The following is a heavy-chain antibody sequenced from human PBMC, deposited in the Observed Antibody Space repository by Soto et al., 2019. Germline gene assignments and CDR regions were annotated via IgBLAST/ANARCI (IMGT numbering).Heavy chain of an antibody. V-gene: IGHV3-33*01. J-gene: IGHJ5*02. Sequence: GGSLRLSCAASGFTFSSYGMHWVRQAPGKGLEWVAVIWYDGSNKYYADSVKGRFTISRDNSKNTLYLQMNSLRAEDTAVYYCASGTHGDLDTAGRLDPWGQGTLVTVSS. CDR1: GFTFSSYG. CDR3: ASGTHGDLDTAGRLDP. CDR2: IWYDGSNK. D-gene: IGHD4-17*01.